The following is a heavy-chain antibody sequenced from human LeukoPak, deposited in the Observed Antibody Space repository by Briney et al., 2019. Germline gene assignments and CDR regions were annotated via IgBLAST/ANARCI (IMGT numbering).Heavy chain of an antibody. D-gene: IGHD1-26*01. J-gene: IGHJ6*02. CDR3: ARSAGSSKPYYYYGMDV. CDR1: GYTFTNYG. V-gene: IGHV1-3*01. CDR2: INAGNGNT. Sequence: GASVKVSCKTSGYTFTNYGMHWVRQAPGQRLEWMGWINAGNGNTKYSQKFQGRVTITRDTSASTAYMELSSLRSEDTAVYYCARSAGSSKPYYYYGMDVWGQGTTVTVSS.